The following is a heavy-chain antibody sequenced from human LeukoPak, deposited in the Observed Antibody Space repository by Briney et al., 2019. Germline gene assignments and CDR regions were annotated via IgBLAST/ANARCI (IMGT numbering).Heavy chain of an antibody. Sequence: SETLSLTRTVSGGSISTYYWTWIRQPPGKGLEWIGYIYYSGRTKYSPSLKSRVTISVDTSKNQFSLKLSSVTAADTAVYYCARGQEIQLRSYYFDYWGQGTLVTVSS. CDR2: IYYSGRT. CDR3: ARGQEIQLRSYYFDY. CDR1: GGSISTYY. V-gene: IGHV4-59*01. J-gene: IGHJ4*02. D-gene: IGHD5-18*01.